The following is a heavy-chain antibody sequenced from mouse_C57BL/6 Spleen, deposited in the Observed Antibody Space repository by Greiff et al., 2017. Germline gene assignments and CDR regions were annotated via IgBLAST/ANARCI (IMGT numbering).Heavy chain of an antibody. Sequence: VQLQESGPELVKPGASVKISCKASGYAFSSSWMNWVKQRPGKGLEWIGRIYPGDGDTNYNGKFKGKATLTADKSSSTAYMQLSSLTSEDSAVYFCARSRNLYWYFDVWGTGTTVTVSS. CDR2: IYPGDGDT. CDR1: GYAFSSSW. J-gene: IGHJ1*03. CDR3: ARSRNLYWYFDV. V-gene: IGHV1-82*01.